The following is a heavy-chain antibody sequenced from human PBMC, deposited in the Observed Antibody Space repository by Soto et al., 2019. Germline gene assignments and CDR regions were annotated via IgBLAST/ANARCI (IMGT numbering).Heavy chain of an antibody. CDR3: AKIGSSSSVSLPLVLLDH. J-gene: IGHJ4*02. D-gene: IGHD6-6*01. CDR1: GFTFSSYA. CDR2: IPGSSIST. Sequence: PGGSLRLSCAAFGFTFSSYAMSWVRQSPGKGLEWVSAIPGSSISTYYAGSVEGRFTISRDNSKNTLYLQMNSLRVEDTAVYYCAKIGSSSSVSLPLVLLDHWGQGALVTVSS. V-gene: IGHV3-23*01.